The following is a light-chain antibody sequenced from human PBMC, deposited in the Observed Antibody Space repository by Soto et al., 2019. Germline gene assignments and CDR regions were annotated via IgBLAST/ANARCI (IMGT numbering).Light chain of an antibody. Sequence: EKVMTQSPAALSVSPGERATLSCRASQSVNSNLAWYQRKPGQAPRLLLYGASTRDTGIPARFSGSTSGTEFTLTISSLQSEDSAVYYCQQYNDWPLTFGGGTKVEIK. CDR1: QSVNSN. J-gene: IGKJ4*01. V-gene: IGKV3-15*01. CDR2: GAS. CDR3: QQYNDWPLT.